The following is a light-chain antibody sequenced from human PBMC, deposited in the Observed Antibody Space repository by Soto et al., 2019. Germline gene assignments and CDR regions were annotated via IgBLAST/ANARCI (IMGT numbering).Light chain of an antibody. CDR1: SSDIGAYNF. J-gene: IGLJ1*01. CDR3: SSYTISNTRV. CDR2: DVS. Sequence: QSALTQPASVSGSPGQSITISCTGTSSDIGAYNFVSWYQQHPGKAPKLMIYDVSSRPSGVSNRFSGSKSGNTASLTISGLQAEDDADYYCSSYTISNTRVFGPGTKVTVL. V-gene: IGLV2-14*01.